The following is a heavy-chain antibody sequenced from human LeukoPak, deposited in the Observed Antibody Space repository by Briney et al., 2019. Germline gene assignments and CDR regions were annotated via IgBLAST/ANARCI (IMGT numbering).Heavy chain of an antibody. V-gene: IGHV3-23*01. Sequence: PGGSLRLSCAASGFTFSSYVMSWVRQAPGKGLEWVSAISASGGSTFYADSVKGRLTISRDNSKNTLYLQMNSLRAEGTAVYYCASSSSGWYKFDYWGQGTLVTASS. J-gene: IGHJ4*02. CDR1: GFTFSSYV. D-gene: IGHD6-19*01. CDR2: ISASGGST. CDR3: ASSSSGWYKFDY.